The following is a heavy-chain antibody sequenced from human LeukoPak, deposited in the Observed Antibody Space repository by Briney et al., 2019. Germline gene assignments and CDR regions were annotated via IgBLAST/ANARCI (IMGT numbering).Heavy chain of an antibody. CDR1: GFTFSSYA. CDR2: ISGSGGST. V-gene: IGHV3-23*01. Sequence: GGSLRLSCAASGFTFSSYAMSWVRQASGKGLEWASAISGSGGSTYYADSVKGRFTISRDNSKNTLYLQMNSLRAEDTAVYYCAKVLSLRYDILTGYNWFDPWGQGTLVTVSS. D-gene: IGHD3-9*01. J-gene: IGHJ5*02. CDR3: AKVLSLRYDILTGYNWFDP.